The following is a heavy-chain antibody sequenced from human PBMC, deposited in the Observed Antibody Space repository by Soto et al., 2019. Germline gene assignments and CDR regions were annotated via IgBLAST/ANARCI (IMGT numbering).Heavy chain of an antibody. Sequence: SETLSLTCAVYGLSFSGYYWSWIRQPPGKGLEWIGEINHSGSTNYNPSLKSRVTISVDTSKNQFSLKLSSVTAADTAVYYCASLHYDFWSGYLPDRPFDYWGQGTLVTVSS. CDR2: INHSGST. CDR1: GLSFSGYY. V-gene: IGHV4-34*01. CDR3: ASLHYDFWSGYLPDRPFDY. J-gene: IGHJ4*02. D-gene: IGHD3-3*01.